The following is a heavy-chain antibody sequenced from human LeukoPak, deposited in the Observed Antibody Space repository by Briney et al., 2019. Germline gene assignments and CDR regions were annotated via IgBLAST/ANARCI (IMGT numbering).Heavy chain of an antibody. CDR2: IKTDGSST. D-gene: IGHD6-6*01. V-gene: IGHV3-74*01. CDR1: GFTLSSYW. J-gene: IGHJ4*02. Sequence: GGSLRLSCAASGFTLSSYWMHWVRQAPGKGLVWVSRIKTDGSSTNYADFVKGRFTISRDNAKNSLYLQMNSLRAEDTAVYYCASERIAALDYWGQGTLVTVSS. CDR3: ASERIAALDY.